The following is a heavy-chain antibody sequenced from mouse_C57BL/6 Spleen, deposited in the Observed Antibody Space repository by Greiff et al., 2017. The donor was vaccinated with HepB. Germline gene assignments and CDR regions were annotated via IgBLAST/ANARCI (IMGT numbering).Heavy chain of an antibody. J-gene: IGHJ2*01. Sequence: QVQLQQPGAELVMPGASVKLSCKASGYTFTSYWMHWVKQRPGQGLEWIGEIDPSDSYTNYNQKFKGKSTLTVDKSSSTAYMQLSSLTSEDSEVYYCARTIYDGYFDYWGQGTTLTVSS. CDR1: GYTFTSYW. V-gene: IGHV1-69*01. CDR3: ARTIYDGYFDY. CDR2: IDPSDSYT. D-gene: IGHD2-3*01.